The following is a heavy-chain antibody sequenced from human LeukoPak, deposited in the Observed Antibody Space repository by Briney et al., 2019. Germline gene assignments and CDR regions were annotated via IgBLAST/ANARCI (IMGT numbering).Heavy chain of an antibody. J-gene: IGHJ4*02. V-gene: IGHV4-59*01. CDR3: ARAYYDFWSGYYFDY. CDR2: IYYSGST. D-gene: IGHD3-3*01. CDR1: GGSISSSY. Sequence: SETLSLTCTVSGGSISSSYWSWIRQPPGKGLEWIGYIYYSGSTNYNPSLKSRVTISVDTSKNRFSLKLSSVTAADTAVYYCARAYYDFWSGYYFDYWGQGTLVTVSS.